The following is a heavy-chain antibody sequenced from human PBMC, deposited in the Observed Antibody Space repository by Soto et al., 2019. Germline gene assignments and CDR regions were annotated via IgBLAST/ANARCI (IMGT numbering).Heavy chain of an antibody. CDR2: IDPSDSQA. Sequence: GESLKISCKGSGYSFAGYWITWVRQKPGKGLEWMGRIDPSDSQAYYSPSFRGHVTISVTKSITTVFLQWSSLRASDTAMYYCARQIYDSDTGPNFQYYFDSWGQGTPVTVSS. V-gene: IGHV5-10-1*01. CDR1: GYSFAGYW. J-gene: IGHJ4*02. D-gene: IGHD3-22*01. CDR3: ARQIYDSDTGPNFQYYFDS.